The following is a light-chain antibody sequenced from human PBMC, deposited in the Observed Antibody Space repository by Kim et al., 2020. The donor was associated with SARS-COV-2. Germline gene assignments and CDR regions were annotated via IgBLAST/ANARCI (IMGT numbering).Light chain of an antibody. CDR3: QHYGYSPPYS. V-gene: IGKV3-20*01. CDR2: DTS. CDR1: QSVSSSY. Sequence: SPGERATLSCRASQSVSSSYLAWYQQKPGQTPRLLIYDTSIRATGISDRFSGSGSGTDFTLTISRVEPEDFAVYHCQHYGYSPPYSFGQGTKLEI. J-gene: IGKJ2*03.